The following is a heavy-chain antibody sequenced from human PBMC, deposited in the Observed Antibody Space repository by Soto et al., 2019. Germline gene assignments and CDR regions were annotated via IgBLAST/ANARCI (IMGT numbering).Heavy chain of an antibody. CDR1: GFTFNYYG. J-gene: IGHJ6*02. D-gene: IGHD3-22*01. CDR2: ISHDGNNN. CDR3: AKDQGDGSGFPSYYGMDV. V-gene: IGHV3-30*18. Sequence: QVQLVESGGAVVQPGRSLKLSCAASGFTFNYYGMHWVRQAPGKGLQWVAVISHDGNNNYYLDSVKGRFTISRDNSKNTLYLQMNSLRAEDTAAYYCAKDQGDGSGFPSYYGMDVWGPGTTVTVSS.